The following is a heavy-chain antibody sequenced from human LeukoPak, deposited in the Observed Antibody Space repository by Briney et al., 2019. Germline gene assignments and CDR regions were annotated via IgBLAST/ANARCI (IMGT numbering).Heavy chain of an antibody. Sequence: SETLSLTCTVSGYSISSGYLWGWIRQPPGKGLEWIGSTYHGGTTYSNPSLKSRVIISEDTSKNQFSLKLSSVTAADTAVYYCARGSGDWTYYFDYWVQGTLVTVSS. CDR3: ARGSGDWTYYFDY. D-gene: IGHD2-21*02. CDR1: GYSISSGYL. J-gene: IGHJ4*02. V-gene: IGHV4-38-2*02. CDR2: TYHGGTT.